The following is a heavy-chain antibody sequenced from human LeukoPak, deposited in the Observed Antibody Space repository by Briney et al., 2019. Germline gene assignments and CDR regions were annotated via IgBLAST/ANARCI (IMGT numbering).Heavy chain of an antibody. V-gene: IGHV1-69*13. D-gene: IGHD6-13*01. CDR3: ARDGGSSWSRLGFRPNYYYYYGMDV. Sequence: ASVKVSCKASGGTFSSYAISWVRQAPGQGLEWMGGIIPIFGTANYAQKSQGRVTITADESTSTAYMELSSLRSEDTAVYYCARDGGSSWSRLGFRPNYYYYYGMDVWGQGTTVTVSS. CDR1: GGTFSSYA. J-gene: IGHJ6*02. CDR2: IIPIFGTA.